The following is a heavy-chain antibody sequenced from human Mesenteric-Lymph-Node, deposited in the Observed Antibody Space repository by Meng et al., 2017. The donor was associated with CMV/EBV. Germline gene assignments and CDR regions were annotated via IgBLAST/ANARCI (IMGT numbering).Heavy chain of an antibody. D-gene: IGHD3-10*01. V-gene: IGHV4-34*01. CDR2: INHSGST. Sequence: GSLRLSCAVYGGSFSGYYWSWIRQPPGKGLEWIGEINHSGSTNYNPSLKSRVTISVDTSKNQFSLKLSSVTAADTAVYYCARDRGSGGSYYIRWFDSWGQGTLVTVSS. CDR1: GGSFSGYY. J-gene: IGHJ5*01. CDR3: ARDRGSGGSYYIRWFDS.